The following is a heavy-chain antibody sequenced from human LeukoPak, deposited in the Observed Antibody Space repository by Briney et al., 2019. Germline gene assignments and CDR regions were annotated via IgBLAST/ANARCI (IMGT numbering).Heavy chain of an antibody. J-gene: IGHJ4*02. V-gene: IGHV4-59*11. CDR3: ARGDYNGGNRYFDY. CDR2: IYYSGST. Sequence: SETLSLTCTVSGGSISDHYWSWIRQSPGKGLEWIGYIYYSGSTNYNPSLKSRVTISVDMSKNQFSLKLNSVTAADTAVYYCARGDYNGGNRYFDYWGQGTQVTVSP. CDR1: GGSISDHY. D-gene: IGHD3-10*01.